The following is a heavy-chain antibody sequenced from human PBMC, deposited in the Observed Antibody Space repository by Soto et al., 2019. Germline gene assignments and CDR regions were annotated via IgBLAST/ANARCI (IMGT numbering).Heavy chain of an antibody. Sequence: SEPKPLTSPVSCGKLSSCSYYWDCICQPPGIVLEWIGSIYYSGSTYYNPSLKSRVTISVDTSKNQFSLKLSSVTAADTAVYYCARHSYDFWSGYKDPNNWFDSWGQGTLVTVSS. J-gene: IGHJ5*01. CDR1: CGKLSSCSYY. D-gene: IGHD3-3*01. CDR3: ARHSYDFWSGYKDPNNWFDS. CDR2: IYYSGST. V-gene: IGHV4-39*01.